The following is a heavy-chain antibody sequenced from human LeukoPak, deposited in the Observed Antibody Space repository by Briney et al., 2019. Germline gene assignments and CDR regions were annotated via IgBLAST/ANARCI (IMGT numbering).Heavy chain of an antibody. Sequence: ASVKVSCKASGYTFTGYYMHWVRQAPGQGLEWMGCISPNSGGTNYAQKFQGRVTMTRDTSISTAHMELSSLRSDDTAIYYCARALVVAAGFDIWGQGTMVTVSS. V-gene: IGHV1-2*02. D-gene: IGHD6-25*01. CDR2: ISPNSGGT. CDR1: GYTFTGYY. J-gene: IGHJ3*02. CDR3: ARALVVAAGFDI.